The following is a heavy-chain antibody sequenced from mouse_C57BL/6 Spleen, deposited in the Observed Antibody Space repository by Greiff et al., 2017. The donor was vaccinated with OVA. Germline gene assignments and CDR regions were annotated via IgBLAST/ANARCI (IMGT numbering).Heavy chain of an antibody. CDR1: GYTFTSYW. Sequence: VQLQQPGAELVKPGASVKLSCKASGYTFTSYWMHWVKQRPGQGLEWIGMIHPTSGSTNYNEKFKSKATLTVDKSSSTAYMQLSSLTSEDSEVYYCARDEDYAMDYWGQGTSVTVSA. J-gene: IGHJ4*01. CDR3: ARDEDYAMDY. V-gene: IGHV1-64*01. CDR2: IHPTSGST.